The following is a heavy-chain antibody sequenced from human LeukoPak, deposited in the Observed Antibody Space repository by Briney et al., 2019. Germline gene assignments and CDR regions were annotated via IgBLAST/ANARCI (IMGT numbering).Heavy chain of an antibody. CDR2: INHSGST. Sequence: SKTLSLTCAVYGGSFSGYYWSWIRQPPGKGLEWIGEINHSGSTNYNPSLKSRVTISVDTSKNQFSLKLSSVTAADTAVYYCARSEPTYYYDSSGYTAFDIWGQGTMVTVSS. V-gene: IGHV4-34*01. CDR3: ARSEPTYYYDSSGYTAFDI. D-gene: IGHD3-22*01. CDR1: GGSFSGYY. J-gene: IGHJ3*02.